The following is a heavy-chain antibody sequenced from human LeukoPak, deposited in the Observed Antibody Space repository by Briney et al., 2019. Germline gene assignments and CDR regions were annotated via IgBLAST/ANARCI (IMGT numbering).Heavy chain of an antibody. J-gene: IGHJ4*02. Sequence: PGGSLRLSCAASGFTFRSYEMNWVRQAPGKGLEWVSYISSSGSTIYLADSVKGRFTISRDNAKNSLYLQMNSLGDEDTAVYYCARDMGVRGLNDYWGQGTLVTVSS. CDR3: ARDMGVRGLNDY. D-gene: IGHD4-17*01. CDR2: ISSSGSTI. V-gene: IGHV3-48*03. CDR1: GFTFRSYE.